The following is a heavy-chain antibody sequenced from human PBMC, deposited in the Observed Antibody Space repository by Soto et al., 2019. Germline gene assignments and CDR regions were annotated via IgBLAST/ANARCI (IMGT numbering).Heavy chain of an antibody. J-gene: IGHJ4*02. V-gene: IGHV2-5*02. CDR3: XHRXRGXXXYFDY. Sequence: QITLKESGPTLVKPTQTLTLTCTFSGFSLSTRGVGVAWIRQPPGKALEWLALIFWDDDKWYSPSLKSRLTXXXXXXXXXXXXXXXXXXXXXXXXXXXXHRXRGXXXYFDYWGQGTLVTVSS. CDR2: IFWDDDK. CDR1: GFSLSTRGVG.